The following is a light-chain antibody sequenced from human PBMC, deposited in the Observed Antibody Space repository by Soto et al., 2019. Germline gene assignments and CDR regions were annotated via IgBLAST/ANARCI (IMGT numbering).Light chain of an antibody. CDR2: KIS. Sequence: DVVLTQSPLSLPVALGQPASISCRSSQSLVFSDGNTYLTWFQQRPGQSPRRLIYKISNRDSGVPDRFSGSGSATDFTLKISRVEAEDVGIYFCMQGTHWPLTFGGGSKVEI. CDR3: MQGTHWPLT. V-gene: IGKV2-30*01. CDR1: QSLVFSDGNTY. J-gene: IGKJ4*01.